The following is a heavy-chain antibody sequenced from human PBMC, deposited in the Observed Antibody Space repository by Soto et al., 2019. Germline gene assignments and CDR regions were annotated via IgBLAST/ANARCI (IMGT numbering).Heavy chain of an antibody. CDR2: ISSGGEIT. D-gene: IGHD6-19*01. CDR3: ARGTYGSGWDN. CDR1: GFTFDSYA. Sequence: EVQLLESGGGLVQPGGSLRLSCAASGFTFDSYAMNWVRQAPGKGLEWVSGISSGGEITYYADSVKGRFTISRDNSKNTLYLQMNSLRADDTAVYYCARGTYGSGWDNWGQGTLVTVSS. V-gene: IGHV3-23*01. J-gene: IGHJ4*02.